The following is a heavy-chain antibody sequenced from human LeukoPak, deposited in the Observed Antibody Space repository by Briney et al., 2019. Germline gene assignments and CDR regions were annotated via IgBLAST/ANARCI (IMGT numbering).Heavy chain of an antibody. CDR3: ARGRRCSSISCSVRPGYYYYYYMDV. CDR1: GYTFTSYD. J-gene: IGHJ6*03. Sequence: ASVKVSCKSSGYTFTSYDINWVRQATGQGLEWMGWMNPNSGNTGYAQKFQGRVTMTRNTSISTAYMELSSLRSEDTAVYYCARGRRCSSISCSVRPGYYYYYYMDVWGKGTTVTVSS. CDR2: MNPNSGNT. V-gene: IGHV1-8*01. D-gene: IGHD2-2*01.